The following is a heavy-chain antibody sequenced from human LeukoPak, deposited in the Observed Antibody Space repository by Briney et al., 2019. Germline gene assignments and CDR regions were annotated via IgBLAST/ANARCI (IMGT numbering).Heavy chain of an antibody. CDR3: ARALGYCSSTSCYSYYYYYGMDV. J-gene: IGHJ6*04. CDR2: IIPIFGTA. D-gene: IGHD2-2*01. V-gene: IGHV1-69*13. CDR1: GGTFSSYA. Sequence: SVKVSCKASGGTFSSYAISWVRQAPGQGLEWMGGIIPIFGTANYAQKFQGRVTITADESTSTAYMELSSLRSEDTAVYSCARALGYCSSTSCYSYYYYYGMDVWGKGTTVTVSS.